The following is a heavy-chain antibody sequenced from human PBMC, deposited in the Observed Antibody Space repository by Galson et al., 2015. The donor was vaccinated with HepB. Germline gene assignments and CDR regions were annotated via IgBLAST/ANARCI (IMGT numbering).Heavy chain of an antibody. CDR2: IYPGDSDT. J-gene: IGHJ6*03. Sequence: QSGAEVKKPGESLKISCKGSGYSFTSYWIGWVRQMPGKGLEWMGIIYPGDSDTRYSPSFQGQVTISADKSISTAYLQWSSLKASDTAMYYCARLPYDSNYYYYYYMDVWGKGTTVTVSS. D-gene: IGHD3-16*01. CDR1: GYSFTSYW. CDR3: ARLPYDSNYYYYYYMDV. V-gene: IGHV5-51*03.